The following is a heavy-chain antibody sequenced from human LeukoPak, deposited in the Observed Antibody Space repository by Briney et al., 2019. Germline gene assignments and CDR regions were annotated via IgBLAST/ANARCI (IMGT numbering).Heavy chain of an antibody. J-gene: IGHJ3*02. CDR2: IGGSGGST. Sequence: PGGSPRLSCVASGFTFSSYAMTWVRQAPGKGLEWVSTIGGSGGSTYYADSVKGRFTISRDNFQNTVNLQMNSLRAEDTAVYYCAKVTVTGTRGAFDIWGQGTMVTVSS. CDR1: GFTFSSYA. CDR3: AKVTVTGTRGAFDI. V-gene: IGHV3-23*01. D-gene: IGHD6-19*01.